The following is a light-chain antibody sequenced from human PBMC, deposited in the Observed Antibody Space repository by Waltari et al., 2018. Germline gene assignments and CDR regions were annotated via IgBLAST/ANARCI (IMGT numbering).Light chain of an antibody. V-gene: IGKV1-39*01. CDR1: QSIINY. Sequence: DIQMTQSPSSLSASVRDRVTITCRASQSIINYLNWYQQKPGKAPEVLIYAASNLQSGVPSRFSGSASGTDFTLTISSLQPEDFASYYCQQTYGTPLTFGQGTKLEIK. CDR2: AAS. J-gene: IGKJ2*01. CDR3: QQTYGTPLT.